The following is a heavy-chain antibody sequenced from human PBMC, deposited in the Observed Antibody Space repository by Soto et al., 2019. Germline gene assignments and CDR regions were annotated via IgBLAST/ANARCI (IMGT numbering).Heavy chain of an antibody. CDR3: ARDNPEQKDTAMAPPPYYYYYGMDV. D-gene: IGHD5-18*01. CDR2: IIPIFGTA. Sequence: SVKVSCKASGGTFSSYAISWVRQAPGQGLEWMGGIIPIFGTANYAQKFQGRVTITADKSTSTAYMELSSLRSEDTAVYYCARDNPEQKDTAMAPPPYYYYYGMDVWGQGTTVTVSS. J-gene: IGHJ6*02. CDR1: GGTFSSYA. V-gene: IGHV1-69*06.